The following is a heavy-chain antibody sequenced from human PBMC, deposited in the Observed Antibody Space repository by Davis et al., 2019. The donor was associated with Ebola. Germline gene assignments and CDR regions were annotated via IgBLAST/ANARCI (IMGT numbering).Heavy chain of an antibody. J-gene: IGHJ4*02. V-gene: IGHV4-39*07. CDR3: AREYYDFWSGHTIDY. D-gene: IGHD3-3*01. CDR1: GGSISSISYY. CDR2: INYSGST. Sequence: SETLSLTCKVSGGSISSISYYWGWIRQPPGKGLEWIGSINYSGSTYYNPSLKSRVTISVDTSKNQFSLKLSSVTAADTAVYYCAREYYDFWSGHTIDYWGQGTLVTVSS.